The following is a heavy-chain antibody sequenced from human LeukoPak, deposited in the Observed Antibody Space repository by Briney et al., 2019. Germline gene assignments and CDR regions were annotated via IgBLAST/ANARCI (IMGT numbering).Heavy chain of an antibody. CDR1: GYTFTAYY. CDR3: ARVVYGSGNFGAAPFDY. J-gene: IGHJ4*02. Sequence: SVSVSCTPSGYTFTAYYMRWVRHAPGQGLEWMGWINPNSGDSNYAQTFQGRVTITRDTPITTAYMELTRLRSDDTAVYYGARVVYGSGNFGAAPFDYWGEGTLRTVSS. D-gene: IGHD3-10*01. CDR2: INPNSGDS. V-gene: IGHV1-2*02.